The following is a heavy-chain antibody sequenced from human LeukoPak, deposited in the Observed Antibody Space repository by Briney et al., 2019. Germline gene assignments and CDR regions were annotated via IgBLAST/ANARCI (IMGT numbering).Heavy chain of an antibody. Sequence: GGSLRLSCAASGFTFSSYAMHWVRQAPGKGLEYVSAISSNGGSPYYANSVKGRFTISRDNSKNTLYLQMSSLRAEDMAVYYCAREYCSGGTCQYYFDYWGQGTLVTVSS. D-gene: IGHD2-15*01. V-gene: IGHV3-64*01. J-gene: IGHJ4*02. CDR3: AREYCSGGTCQYYFDY. CDR2: ISSNGGSP. CDR1: GFTFSSYA.